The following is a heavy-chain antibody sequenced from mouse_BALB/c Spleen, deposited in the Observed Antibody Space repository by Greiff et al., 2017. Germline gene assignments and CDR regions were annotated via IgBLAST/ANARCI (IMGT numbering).Heavy chain of an antibody. CDR2: INPYNGDT. V-gene: IGHV1-20*02. Sequence: EVQVVESGPELVKPGASVKISCKASGYSFTGYFMNWVMQSHGKSLEWIGRINPYNGDTFYNQKFKGKATLTVDKSSSTAHMELRSLASEDSAVYYCAREDDYDGYAMDYWGQGTSVTVSS. CDR3: AREDDYDGYAMDY. CDR1: GYSFTGYF. J-gene: IGHJ4*01. D-gene: IGHD2-4*01.